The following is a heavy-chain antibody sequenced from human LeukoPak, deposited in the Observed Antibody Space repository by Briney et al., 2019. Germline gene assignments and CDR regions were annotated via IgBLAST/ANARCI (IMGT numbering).Heavy chain of an antibody. CDR3: AREVDSSSWYWYYYGMDV. V-gene: IGHV1-2*02. Sequence: ASVKVSCKASGYTXTGYYMHWVRQAPGQGLEWMGWINPNSGGTNYAQKFQGRVTMTRDTSISTAYMELSRLRSDDTAVYYCAREVDSSSWYWYYYGMDVWGQGTTVTVSS. CDR2: INPNSGGT. J-gene: IGHJ6*02. D-gene: IGHD6-13*01. CDR1: GYTXTGYY.